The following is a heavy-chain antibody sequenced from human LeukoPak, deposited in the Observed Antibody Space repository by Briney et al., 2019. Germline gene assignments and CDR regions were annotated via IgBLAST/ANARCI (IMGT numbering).Heavy chain of an antibody. Sequence: PSETLSLTCTVSGCSVSSGSYYWSWIRQPPGKGLEWFGYIYYSGSTNYNPSLKSRVTITVDTYKNQFPLKLSSVTDADTAVYYCARVKTSQQQLVRSYNWFDPWGQRTPGTASS. CDR1: GCSVSSGSYY. CDR2: IYYSGST. D-gene: IGHD6-13*01. J-gene: IGHJ5*02. CDR3: ARVKTSQQQLVRSYNWFDP. V-gene: IGHV4-61*01.